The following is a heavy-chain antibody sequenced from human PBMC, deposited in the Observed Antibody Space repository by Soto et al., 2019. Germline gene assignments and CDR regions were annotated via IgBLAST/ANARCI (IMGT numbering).Heavy chain of an antibody. J-gene: IGHJ4*02. Sequence: QVQLVESGGGVVQPGRSLRLSCAASGFTFSSYGMHWVRQAPGKGLEWVAVIWYDGSNKYYADSVKGRFTISRDNSKNTLYLQMNSLRAEDTAVYYCARDASLSSSSWYPPDLDYWGQGTLVTVSS. CDR1: GFTFSSYG. D-gene: IGHD6-13*01. CDR3: ARDASLSSSSWYPPDLDY. V-gene: IGHV3-33*01. CDR2: IWYDGSNK.